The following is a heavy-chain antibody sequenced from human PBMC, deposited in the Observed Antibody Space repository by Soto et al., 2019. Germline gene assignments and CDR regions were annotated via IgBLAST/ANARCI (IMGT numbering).Heavy chain of an antibody. J-gene: IGHJ6*02. V-gene: IGHV3-30*18. Sequence: GGSLRLSCAASGFTFSSYGMHWVRQAPGKGLEWVAVISYDGSNKYYADSVKGRFTISRDNSKNTLYLQMNSLRAEDTAVYYCAKEGNIRQLVPHGMDVWGQGTTVTVSS. CDR3: AKEGNIRQLVPHGMDV. CDR2: ISYDGSNK. CDR1: GFTFSSYG. D-gene: IGHD6-6*01.